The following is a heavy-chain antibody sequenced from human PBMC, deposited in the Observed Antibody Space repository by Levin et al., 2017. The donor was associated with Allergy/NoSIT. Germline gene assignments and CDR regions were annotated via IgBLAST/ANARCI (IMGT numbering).Heavy chain of an antibody. Sequence: SGPTLVKPTQTLTLTCTFSGFSLSTTGVGVGWIRQPPGKALEWLALIYWDDDKRYSPSLKSRVTITKDTSKNQVVLTMTYMDPVDTATYYCAHFDYYDGSASHRHFDYWGQGTLVTVSS. CDR1: GFSLSTTGVG. J-gene: IGHJ4*02. V-gene: IGHV2-5*02. D-gene: IGHD3-22*01. CDR2: IYWDDDK. CDR3: AHFDYYDGSASHRHFDY.